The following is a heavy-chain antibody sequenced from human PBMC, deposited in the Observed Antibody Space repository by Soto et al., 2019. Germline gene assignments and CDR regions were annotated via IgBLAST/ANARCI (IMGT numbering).Heavy chain of an antibody. D-gene: IGHD3-10*01. CDR2: IYYSGST. CDR1: GGSISSSSYY. CDR3: ARLVITMVRGVPDYYYGMDV. V-gene: IGHV4-39*01. J-gene: IGHJ6*02. Sequence: PSETLSVTCTVAGGSISSSSYYWGWISQPPGKGLEWIGSIYYSGSTYYNPSLKSRVTISVDTSKNQFSLKLSSVTAADTAVYYCARLVITMVRGVPDYYYGMDVWGQGTTVTVSS.